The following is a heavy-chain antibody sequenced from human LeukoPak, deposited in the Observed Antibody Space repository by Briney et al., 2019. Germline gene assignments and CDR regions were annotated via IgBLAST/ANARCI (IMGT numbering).Heavy chain of an antibody. J-gene: IGHJ6*03. CDR2: ISGSGGST. Sequence: GGSLRLSCAASGFTFSNYGMSWVRQAPGKGLEWVSSISGSGGSTYYAHSVKGRFRISRDNSKNILYLQMNSLRTEDTAVYYCAKDRCSNGIGCYYYYMDVWGKGTTVTISS. V-gene: IGHV3-23*01. CDR1: GFTFSNYG. CDR3: AKDRCSNGIGCYYYYMDV. D-gene: IGHD2-8*01.